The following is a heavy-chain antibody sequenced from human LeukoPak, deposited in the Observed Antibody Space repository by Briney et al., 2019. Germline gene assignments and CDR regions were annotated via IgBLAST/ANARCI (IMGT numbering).Heavy chain of an antibody. CDR2: INHSGST. J-gene: IGHJ4*02. D-gene: IGHD2-2*01. CDR3: ARDCSSSTCYFDH. CDR1: GGSFSGYY. V-gene: IGHV4-34*01. Sequence: SETLSLTCAVFGGSFSGYYWSWIRQPPGKGLEWIGEINHSGSTNYNPSLKSRVTISVDTSKKQFSLKLTSVTAADTAVYYCARDCSSSTCYFDHWSQGTLVTVSS.